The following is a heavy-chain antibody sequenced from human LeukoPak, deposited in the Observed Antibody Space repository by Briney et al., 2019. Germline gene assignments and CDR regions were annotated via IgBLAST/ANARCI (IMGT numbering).Heavy chain of an antibody. D-gene: IGHD2-15*01. CDR3: ARRSCSGGNCYRWFDL. Sequence: TGGSLRLSCAASEFTFDDYGMSWVRQVPGKWLEWPADINWSGVSTTYAHSMTGRFTISRANGKNSLDLQMNSLKAEDTASYYCARRSCSGGNCYRWFDLWGQGTLVTISS. J-gene: IGHJ5*02. V-gene: IGHV3-20*04. CDR2: INWSGVST. CDR1: EFTFDDYG.